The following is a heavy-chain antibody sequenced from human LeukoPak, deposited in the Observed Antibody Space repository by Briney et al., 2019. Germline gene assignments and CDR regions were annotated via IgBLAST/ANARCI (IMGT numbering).Heavy chain of an antibody. J-gene: IGHJ4*02. CDR1: GFTFSTCA. CDR3: AKEVIAAGGNFEY. Sequence: GGSLRLSCAASGFTFSTCAMSWVRQAPEKGLEWVSTIGGGGFSTYYADSVKGRFTISRDNSKNTLYLQMNSLRAEDTAVYYCAKEVIAAGGNFEYWGQGTLVTVSS. CDR2: IGGGGFST. V-gene: IGHV3-23*01. D-gene: IGHD6-13*01.